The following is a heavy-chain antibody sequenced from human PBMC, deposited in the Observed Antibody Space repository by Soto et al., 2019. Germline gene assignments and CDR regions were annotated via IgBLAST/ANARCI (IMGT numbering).Heavy chain of an antibody. D-gene: IGHD1-1*01. CDR3: AREGPNWKDRTGWFDP. Sequence: QVQLVQSGAEVKKPGSSVKVSCKASGGTFSSYTISWVRQAPGQGLEWMGRIIPILGIANYAQKFQGRVTITADKSTSTAYMELSSLRSEDTAVYYCAREGPNWKDRTGWFDPWGQGTLVTASS. V-gene: IGHV1-69*08. CDR2: IIPILGIA. J-gene: IGHJ5*02. CDR1: GGTFSSYT.